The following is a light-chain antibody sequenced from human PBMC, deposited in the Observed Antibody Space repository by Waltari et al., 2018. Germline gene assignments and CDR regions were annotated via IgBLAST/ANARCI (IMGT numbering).Light chain of an antibody. J-gene: IGLJ1*01. V-gene: IGLV2-18*02. Sequence: QSALTQPPSVSGSPGQSVTISCSGTGSDIGSYNRVSWYQQSPGTAPRLMSYEVNSRPSGVPDRVSGSKSVNTASLTISGLQAEDEADYYCSSYTTSTTQVFGTGTKVTVL. CDR1: GSDIGSYNR. CDR2: EVN. CDR3: SSYTTSTTQV.